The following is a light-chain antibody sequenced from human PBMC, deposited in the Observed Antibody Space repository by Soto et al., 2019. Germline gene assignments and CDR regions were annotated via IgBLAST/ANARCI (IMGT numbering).Light chain of an antibody. CDR3: QQYNSYSRT. CDR1: QGVSDH. Sequence: DIQMTPSPSSLSASVCDRVPITCQASQGVSDHLDWYQQKPGKAPKLLISDAFSLESGVPSRFSGSGSGTEFTLTISSLQPDDFATYYCQQYNSYSRTFGQGTKVDI. V-gene: IGKV1-5*01. CDR2: DAF. J-gene: IGKJ1*01.